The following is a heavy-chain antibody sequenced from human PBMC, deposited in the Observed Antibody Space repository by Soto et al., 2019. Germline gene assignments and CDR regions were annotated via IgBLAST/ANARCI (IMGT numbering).Heavy chain of an antibody. CDR2: ISSTSTYI. D-gene: IGHD3-10*01. CDR3: TRHRSPGMVFPDFDF. Sequence: EVQLVESGGGLAKPGGSLRLSCAASGFLFNSYGMNWVRLSPGRGLEWISSISSTSTYIEYADSVKGRFIISRDNAETPLFRQMNRLRAEDPAVYHCTRHRSPGMVFPDFDFWGQGDRVTVSS. V-gene: IGHV3-21*01. J-gene: IGHJ4*02. CDR1: GFLFNSYG.